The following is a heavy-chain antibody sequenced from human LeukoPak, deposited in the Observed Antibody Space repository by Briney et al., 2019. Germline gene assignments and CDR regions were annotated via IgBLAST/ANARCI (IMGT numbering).Heavy chain of an antibody. J-gene: IGHJ6*04. CDR2: TNHMGHT. CDR3: ARGRIVVVPAAMAYYYYGMDV. V-gene: IGHV4-34*01. CDR1: GGSFSGYY. Sequence: SQTMSPTSAVEGGSFSGYYWSWNRQPPGNWMEWKGETNHMGHTNYNPSLKSRVTISVDTSKNQFSLKLSSVTAADTAVYYCARGRIVVVPAAMAYYYYGMDVWGKGTTVTVSS. D-gene: IGHD2-2*01.